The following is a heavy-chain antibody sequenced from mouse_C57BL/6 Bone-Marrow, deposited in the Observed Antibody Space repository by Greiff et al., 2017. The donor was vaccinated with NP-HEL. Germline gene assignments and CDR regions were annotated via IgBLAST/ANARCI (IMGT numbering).Heavy chain of an antibody. J-gene: IGHJ4*01. D-gene: IGHD2-3*01. V-gene: IGHV14-4*01. CDR3: TRKGVYDYYAMDY. CDR1: GFNIKDDY. Sequence: VQLQQSGAELVRPGASVKLSCTASGFNIKDDYMHWVKQRPEQGLEWIGWIDPENGDTEYASKFQGKATITADTSSNTAYLQLSSLTSEDTAVDYCTRKGVYDYYAMDYWGQGTSVTVSS. CDR2: IDPENGDT.